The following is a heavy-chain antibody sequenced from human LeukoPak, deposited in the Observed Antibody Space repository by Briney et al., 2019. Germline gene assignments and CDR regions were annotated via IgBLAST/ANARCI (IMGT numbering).Heavy chain of an antibody. D-gene: IGHD6-19*01. CDR3: AREYSSGWSPNDY. J-gene: IGHJ4*02. Sequence: GGSLRLSCVTSGFTFSSYWMHWVRQDPRKGLVWVSRINGDGRNIDYADSVRGRFTISRDNAKNTLYLQMNSLRAEDTAVYYCAREYSSGWSPNDYWGQGTLVTVSS. CDR1: GFTFSSYW. CDR2: INGDGRNI. V-gene: IGHV3-74*01.